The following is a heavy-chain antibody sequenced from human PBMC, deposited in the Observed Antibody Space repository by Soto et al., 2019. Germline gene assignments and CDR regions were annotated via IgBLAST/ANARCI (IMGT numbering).Heavy chain of an antibody. J-gene: IGHJ5*02. CDR2: IYHSGST. CDR3: ARAHPPTYYYDSSGPNWFDP. V-gene: IGHV4-4*02. Sequence: SETLSLTCAVSGGSISSSNWWSWVRQPPGKGLEWIGEIYHSGSTNYNPSLKSRVTISVDKSKNQFSLKLSSVTAADTAVYYCARAHPPTYYYDSSGPNWFDPWGQGTLVTVSS. D-gene: IGHD3-22*01. CDR1: GGSISSSNW.